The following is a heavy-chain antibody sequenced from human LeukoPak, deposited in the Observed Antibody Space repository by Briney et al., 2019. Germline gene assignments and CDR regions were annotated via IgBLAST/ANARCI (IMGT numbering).Heavy chain of an antibody. V-gene: IGHV4-30-2*01. D-gene: IGHD1-26*01. CDR3: ARGVGALFDY. J-gene: IGHJ4*02. CDR2: IYHSGST. Sequence: PSETLSLTCAVSGGSISSGGYSWSWIRQPPGKGLEWIGYIYHSGSTYYNPSLKSRVTISVDRSKNQFPLKLSSVTAADTAVYYCARGVGALFDYWGQGTLVTVSS. CDR1: GGSISSGGYS.